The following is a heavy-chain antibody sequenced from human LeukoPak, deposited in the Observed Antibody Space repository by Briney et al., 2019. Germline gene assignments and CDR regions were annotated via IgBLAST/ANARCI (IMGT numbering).Heavy chain of an antibody. CDR1: GYTLTELS. Sequence: ASVKVSCKVSGYTLTELSMHWVRQAPGKGLEWMGGFDPEDGETIYAQTFQGRFTMTEDTSTDTAYMELSSLRSEDTAVYYCATGPPPPYSSSWYEANWGQGTLVTVSS. D-gene: IGHD6-13*01. J-gene: IGHJ4*02. V-gene: IGHV1-24*01. CDR2: FDPEDGET. CDR3: ATGPPPPYSSSWYEAN.